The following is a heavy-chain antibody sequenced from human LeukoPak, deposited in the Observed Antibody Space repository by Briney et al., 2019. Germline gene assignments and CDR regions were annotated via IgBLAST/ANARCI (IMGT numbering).Heavy chain of an antibody. CDR3: ARDQEGFDY. J-gene: IGHJ4*02. V-gene: IGHV1-69*05. CDR1: GYTFISHG. Sequence: SVKVSCKASGYTFISHGFSWVRQAPGQGLEWMGGIIPIFGTANYAQKFQGRVTVTRDTSTSTVHMELSGLRSEDTAVYYCARDQEGFDYWGQGTLVTVSS. CDR2: IIPIFGTA.